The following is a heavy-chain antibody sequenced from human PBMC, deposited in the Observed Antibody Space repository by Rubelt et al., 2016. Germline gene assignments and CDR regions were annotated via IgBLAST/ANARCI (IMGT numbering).Heavy chain of an antibody. V-gene: IGHV2-70*15. J-gene: IGHJ3*02. CDR3: ASLAGATPGRDAFDI. CDR2: IDWDDDK. CDR1: GFSLSTSGMS. Sequence: QVTLRESGPALVKPTQTLTLTCSFSGFSLSTSGMSVTWVRQPPGKALEWLARIDWDDDKYYRTSLKTRLTIYRDTSKNQVVLTMTNMEAMDTGTYYCASLAGATPGRDAFDIWGQGTMVTVSS. D-gene: IGHD6-25*01.